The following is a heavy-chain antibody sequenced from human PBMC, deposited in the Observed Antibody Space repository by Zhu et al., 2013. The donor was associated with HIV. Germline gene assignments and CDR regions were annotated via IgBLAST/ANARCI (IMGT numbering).Heavy chain of an antibody. D-gene: IGHD6-6*01. V-gene: IGHV1-18*01. CDR1: GYTFINYG. Sequence: QVQLVQSGAEVKKPGASVKVSCKASGYTFINYGISWVRQAPGQGLEWMGWISAYNGNTNYAQKLQGRVTMTRDTSISTAYMELRSLTSDDTAMYYCAREHSTSSFDYWGQGTLVTVSS. CDR3: AREHSTSSFDY. J-gene: IGHJ4*02. CDR2: ISAYNGNT.